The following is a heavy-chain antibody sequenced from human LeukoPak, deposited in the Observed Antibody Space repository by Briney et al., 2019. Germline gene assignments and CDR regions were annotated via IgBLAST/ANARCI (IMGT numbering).Heavy chain of an antibody. CDR2: IGHDGSNK. D-gene: IGHD3-22*01. V-gene: IGHV3-30*02. Sequence: PGGSLRLSCAASGFTFNRYGMHWVRQAPGKGLEWVAYIGHDGSNKYYADSVKGRFTISRDSSKNTLYLQMNSLRAEDTAVYYCARDVRIVYNDRSPDYWGQGTLVTVSS. CDR3: ARDVRIVYNDRSPDY. J-gene: IGHJ4*02. CDR1: GFTFNRYG.